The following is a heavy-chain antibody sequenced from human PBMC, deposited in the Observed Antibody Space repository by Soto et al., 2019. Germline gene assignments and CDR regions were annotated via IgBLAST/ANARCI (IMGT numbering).Heavy chain of an antibody. CDR1: GYTFTNYG. CDR3: ARDPGSYYYGSGAQLVFDY. J-gene: IGHJ4*02. CDR2: ISAYNGDT. Sequence: ASVKVSCKASGYTFTNYGITWVRQAPGQGLEWMGWISAYNGDTHYTQRLQGRVTMTTDTSTSTAYMELRGLRSDDTAVYYCARDPGSYYYGSGAQLVFDYWGQGTLVTVSS. D-gene: IGHD3-10*01. V-gene: IGHV1-18*01.